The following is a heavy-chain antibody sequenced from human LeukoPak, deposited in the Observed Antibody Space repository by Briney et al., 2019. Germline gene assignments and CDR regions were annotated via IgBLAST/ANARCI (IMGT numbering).Heavy chain of an antibody. D-gene: IGHD6-19*01. Sequence: PSETLSLTCTVSGGSISSSNYYWGWIRQPPGKGLECIGSIFYSGSTYYSPSLKSRVTISVDTSKNQFSLKLSSVTAADTAVYYCARRGVAGYNHFDYWGQGTLVTVSS. J-gene: IGHJ4*02. CDR3: ARRGVAGYNHFDY. CDR1: GGSISSSNYY. CDR2: IFYSGST. V-gene: IGHV4-39*07.